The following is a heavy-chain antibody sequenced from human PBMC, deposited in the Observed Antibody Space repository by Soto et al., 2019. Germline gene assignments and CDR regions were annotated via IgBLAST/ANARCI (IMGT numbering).Heavy chain of an antibody. CDR1: GVSISSSSYY. CDR2: IYYSGST. J-gene: IGHJ6*03. CDR3: ARKKEYPDYYMDV. Sequence: PSETLSLTCTVSGVSISSSSYYWGWIRQPPGKGLEWIGSIYYSGSTYYNPSLKSRVTISVDTSKNQFSLKLSSVTAADTAVYYCARKKEYPDYYMDVWGKGTTVTVSS. V-gene: IGHV4-39*01. D-gene: IGHD2-2*01.